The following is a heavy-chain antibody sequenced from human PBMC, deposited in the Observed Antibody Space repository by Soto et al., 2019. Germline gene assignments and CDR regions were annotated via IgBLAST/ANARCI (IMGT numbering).Heavy chain of an antibody. D-gene: IGHD2-15*01. V-gene: IGHV1-46*01. J-gene: IGHJ4*02. CDR3: ATRVASLDH. CDR1: GYTFTSYY. CDR2: ISPSRGRV. Sequence: QVQLVQSGAEVKKPGASVKVSCKASGYTFTSYYVYWVRQAPGQGLEWMALISPSRGRVTNAQNFQGRVSVTRDTSTSTVYMEVSSLTSEDTAVNYCATRVASLDHWGQGTLVTAS.